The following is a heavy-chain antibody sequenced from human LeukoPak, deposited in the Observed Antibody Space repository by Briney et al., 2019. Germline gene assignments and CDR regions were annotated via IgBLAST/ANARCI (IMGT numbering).Heavy chain of an antibody. CDR1: GFTVSSTY. D-gene: IGHD4/OR15-4a*01. Sequence: GGSLRLSCAASGFTVSSTYMSWVRQAPGKGLEWVSVTYSGGTTYYADSMKGRFTISRDNSKNTLYLQMNSLRTEDTAVYYCARDLYDYGSYWGQGTLVTVSS. CDR3: ARDLYDYGSY. V-gene: IGHV3-66*01. CDR2: TYSGGTT. J-gene: IGHJ4*02.